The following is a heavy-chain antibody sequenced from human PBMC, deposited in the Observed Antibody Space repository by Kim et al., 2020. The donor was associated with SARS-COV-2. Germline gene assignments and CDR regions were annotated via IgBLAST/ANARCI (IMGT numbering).Heavy chain of an antibody. CDR1: GDTFNSYV. D-gene: IGHD3-9*01. CDR2: FMATFGIA. CDR3: ARLTGHEYEKFVY. J-gene: IGHJ4*02. V-gene: IGHV1-69*04. Sequence: SVKVSCKTSGDTFNSYVIGWVRQAPGQGLEYMGRFMATFGIADYTEKFQGRVTITADKSTGTVYLELSSLRSDDTAVYYCARLTGHEYEKFVYWGQGTQVTVSS.